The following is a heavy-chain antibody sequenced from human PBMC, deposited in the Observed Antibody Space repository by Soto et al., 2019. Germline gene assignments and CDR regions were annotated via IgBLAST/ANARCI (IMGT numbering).Heavy chain of an antibody. CDR1: GFSLSSTRMA. J-gene: IGHJ4*02. D-gene: IGHD6-19*01. CDR2: IYWDDDK. Sequence: QITLKESGPTLVKPTQTLTLTCTFSGFSLSSTRMAVGWIRQPPGKALEWLALIYWDDDKRYSPFLKSRLTITTDTSKNQVVLTMSNMDPADTARYYCAHIVVAGLGYYFDYWGQGTLVTVSS. CDR3: AHIVVAGLGYYFDY. V-gene: IGHV2-5*02.